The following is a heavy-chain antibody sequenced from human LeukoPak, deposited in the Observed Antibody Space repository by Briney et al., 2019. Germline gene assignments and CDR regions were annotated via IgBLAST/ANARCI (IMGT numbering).Heavy chain of an antibody. V-gene: IGHV1-46*01. Sequence: ASVKVSCKASGYTYTSYYIYWVRQAPGQGLEWLGIINPSGGSTSYAQKFQGRVTMTSDTSTSTVYMELSSLRSEDTAVYYCAREGVQVFTPKTPYSSSSREMNWFDPWGQGTLVTVSS. CDR2: INPSGGST. CDR3: AREGVQVFTPKTPYSSSSREMNWFDP. J-gene: IGHJ5*02. CDR1: GYTYTSYY. D-gene: IGHD6-6*01.